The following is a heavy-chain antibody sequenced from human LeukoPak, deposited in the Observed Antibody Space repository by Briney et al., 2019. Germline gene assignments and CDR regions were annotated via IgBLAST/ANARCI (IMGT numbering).Heavy chain of an antibody. J-gene: IGHJ4*02. V-gene: IGHV1-18*01. D-gene: IGHD3-22*01. CDR3: ARKGRVVAPNYFDY. CDR2: ISAYNGNT. CDR1: GYTFTSHG. Sequence: ASVKVSCKASGYTFTSHGISWVRQAPGQGLEWMGWISAYNGNTNYAQKLQGRVTMTTDTSTSTAYMELRSLRSDDTAVYYCARKGRVVAPNYFDYWGQGTLVTVSS.